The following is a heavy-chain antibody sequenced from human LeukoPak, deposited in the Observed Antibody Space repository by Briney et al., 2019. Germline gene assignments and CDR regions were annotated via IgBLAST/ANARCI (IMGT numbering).Heavy chain of an antibody. CDR3: ARDAHDSWSGYRGMDV. D-gene: IGHD3-3*01. CDR2: INPNSGGT. J-gene: IGHJ6*02. Sequence: GASVKVSCKASGYTFTGYYMHWVRQAPGQGLEWMGWINPNSGGTNYAQKFQGRVTMTRDTSISTAYMELSRLRSDDTAVYYCARDAHDSWSGYRGMDVWGQGTTVTVSS. V-gene: IGHV1-2*02. CDR1: GYTFTGYY.